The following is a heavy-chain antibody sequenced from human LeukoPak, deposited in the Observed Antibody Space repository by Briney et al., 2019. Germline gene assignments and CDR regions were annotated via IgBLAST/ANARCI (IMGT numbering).Heavy chain of an antibody. V-gene: IGHV3-21*05. CDR3: ARDLRGYTGYNYYDY. D-gene: IGHD5-12*01. Sequence: GGSLRFSCAASGFTFSSHSMNWVRQAPGKGLEWVSYISSDSAYTNYADSLRGRFTISRDNAKNSLYLQMNSLRAEDTAVYYCARDLRGYTGYNYYDYWGQGTLVIVSS. J-gene: IGHJ4*02. CDR2: ISSDSAYT. CDR1: GFTFSSHS.